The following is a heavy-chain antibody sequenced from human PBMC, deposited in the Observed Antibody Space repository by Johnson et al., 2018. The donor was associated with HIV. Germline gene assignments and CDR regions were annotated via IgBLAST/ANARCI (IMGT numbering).Heavy chain of an antibody. J-gene: IGHJ3*02. CDR2: IKQDGREK. Sequence: VQLVESGGGVVRPGGSLRLSCAASGFTFSSYAMSWVRQAPGKGLEWVANIKQDGREKYYVDSVKGRFTISRDNAKNTLYLQMNSLRGEETAVYYCARSKGSIWYGSAFDIWGQGTMVTVSS. CDR1: GFTFSSYA. CDR3: ARSKGSIWYGSAFDI. V-gene: IGHV3-7*01. D-gene: IGHD6-13*01.